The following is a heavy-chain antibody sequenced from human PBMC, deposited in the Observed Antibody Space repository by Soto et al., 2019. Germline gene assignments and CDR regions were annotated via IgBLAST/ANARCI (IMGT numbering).Heavy chain of an antibody. V-gene: IGHV3-11*01. Sequence: QVQLVESGGGLVKPGGSLRLSCAASGFTFSDSYMSWIRQAPGKGLEWISYITFSGNTVYYADSLKGRFTISRDNAKNSLYLQMNRLGAEDTAVYYCARVSWREKYGMDVWGQGTTVTVSS. J-gene: IGHJ6*02. CDR2: ITFSGNTV. CDR1: GFTFSDSY. CDR3: ARVSWREKYGMDV.